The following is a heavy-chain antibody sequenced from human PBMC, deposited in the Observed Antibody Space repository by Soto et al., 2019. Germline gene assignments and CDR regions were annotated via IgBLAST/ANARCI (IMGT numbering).Heavy chain of an antibody. Sequence: PGESLKISCKGSGYSFTSYWIGWVRQMPGKGLEWMGIIYPADSDARYSPSFRGQVTISADRSISTAYLQLSSLKASDTAVYYCARLVTIFGVVISGGMDVWGQGTTVTVSS. CDR2: IYPADSDA. V-gene: IGHV5-51*01. J-gene: IGHJ6*02. D-gene: IGHD3-3*01. CDR1: GYSFTSYW. CDR3: ARLVTIFGVVISGGMDV.